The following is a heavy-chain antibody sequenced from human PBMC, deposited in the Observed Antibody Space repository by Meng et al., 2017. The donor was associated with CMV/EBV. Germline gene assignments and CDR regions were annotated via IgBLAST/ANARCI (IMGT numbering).Heavy chain of an antibody. CDR2: INHSGST. D-gene: IGHD2-2*01. J-gene: IGHJ6*02. CDR3: ARGFVRQKVVPAARSNYYYYGMDV. CDR1: GGSFSGYY. Sequence: SETLSLTCAVSGGSFSGYYWSWIRQPPGKGLEWIGEINHSGSTNYNPTLKSRVTISVDTSKNQFPLKLSSVTAADTAVYYCARGFVRQKVVPAARSNYYYYGMDVWGQGTTVTVSS. V-gene: IGHV4-34*01.